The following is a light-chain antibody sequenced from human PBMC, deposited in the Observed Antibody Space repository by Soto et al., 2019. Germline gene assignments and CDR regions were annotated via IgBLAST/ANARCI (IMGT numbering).Light chain of an antibody. CDR2: EVT. Sequence: QSALTQPPSASGSPGQSVTISCTGNSSDVGANNYVSWYQQHPGKAPKLMIYEVTKRPSGVPDRFSGSKSGNTASLTVSGLQAEDEADYDCSSYAGTNRFFGTGTKLTVL. CDR3: SSYAGTNRF. V-gene: IGLV2-8*01. CDR1: SSDVGANNY. J-gene: IGLJ1*01.